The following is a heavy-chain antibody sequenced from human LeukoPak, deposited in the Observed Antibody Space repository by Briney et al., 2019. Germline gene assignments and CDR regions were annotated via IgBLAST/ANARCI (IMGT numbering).Heavy chain of an antibody. CDR1: GYTFTSYY. V-gene: IGHV1-46*01. CDR3: ARQRGYCSSTSCSGELDY. Sequence: ASVKVSCKASGYTFTSYYMHWVRQAPGQGLEWMGIINPSGGSTSYAQKFQGRVTMTRDTSTSTVYMELSSLRSEDTAVYYCARQRGYCSSTSCSGELDYWGQGTLVTVSS. J-gene: IGHJ4*02. CDR2: INPSGGST. D-gene: IGHD2-2*01.